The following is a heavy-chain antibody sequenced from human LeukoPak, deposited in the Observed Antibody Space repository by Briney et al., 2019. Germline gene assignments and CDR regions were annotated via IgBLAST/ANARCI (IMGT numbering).Heavy chain of an antibody. Sequence: SVKVSCKASGGTFISYAISWVRQAPGQGLEWMGRIIHIFGTANYAQKFQGRVTITTDESTSTAYMELSSLRSEDTAVYYCAREGIAAAGRRTLDYWGQGTLVTVSS. CDR1: GGTFISYA. D-gene: IGHD6-13*01. CDR3: AREGIAAAGRRTLDY. CDR2: IIHIFGTA. J-gene: IGHJ4*02. V-gene: IGHV1-69*05.